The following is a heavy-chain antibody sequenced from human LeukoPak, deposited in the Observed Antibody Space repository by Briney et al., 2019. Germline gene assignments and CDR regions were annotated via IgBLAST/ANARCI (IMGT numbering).Heavy chain of an antibody. Sequence: GGTLRLSCAASGFTFSTYGMSWVRQAPGKGLEWVSAISGNGGSTYYADSVKGRFTISRDNSKNTLSLQMNSLRAEDTAVYYCAKDQGTINGYYYYYYMDVWGKGTTVTISS. J-gene: IGHJ6*03. CDR3: AKDQGTINGYYYYYYMDV. D-gene: IGHD2-8*01. CDR2: ISGNGGST. CDR1: GFTFSTYG. V-gene: IGHV3-23*01.